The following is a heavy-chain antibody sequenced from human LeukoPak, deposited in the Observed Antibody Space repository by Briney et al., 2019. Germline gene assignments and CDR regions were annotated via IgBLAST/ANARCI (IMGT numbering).Heavy chain of an antibody. D-gene: IGHD5-18*01. CDR3: ARVKLSRGYSYGYNPYYFDY. J-gene: IGHJ4*02. Sequence: PSETLSLTCTVSGGSISIYYWSWIRQPAGKGLEWIGRIYSRGSTNYNPSLKSRVTMSVDTSKNQLSLKLSSVTAADTAVYYCARVKLSRGYSYGYNPYYFDYWGQGTLVTVSS. V-gene: IGHV4-4*07. CDR2: IYSRGST. CDR1: GGSISIYY.